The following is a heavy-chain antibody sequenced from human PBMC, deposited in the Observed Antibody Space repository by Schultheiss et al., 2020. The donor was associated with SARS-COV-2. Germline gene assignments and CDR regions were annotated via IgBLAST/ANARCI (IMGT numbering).Heavy chain of an antibody. CDR1: GGSISNYY. D-gene: IGHD2-2*01. CDR2: IYYSGST. Sequence: SETLSLTCTVSGGSISNYYWTWIRQPPGKGLEWVGYIYYSGSTNYNPSLKSRVTISVDTSKNQFSLRLTSVTAADTAVFYCARGPEAPYQLLSRRPRLRRSFDYWGQGTLVTVSS. V-gene: IGHV4-59*12. CDR3: ARGPEAPYQLLSRRPRLRRSFDY. J-gene: IGHJ4*02.